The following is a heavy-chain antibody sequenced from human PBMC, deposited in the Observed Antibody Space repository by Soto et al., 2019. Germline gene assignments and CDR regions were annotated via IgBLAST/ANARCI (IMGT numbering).Heavy chain of an antibody. V-gene: IGHV4-59*02. CDR3: ARDGVGPFDY. J-gene: IGHJ4*02. CDR1: GGSGSTYY. CDR2: TSYSGNT. D-gene: IGHD3-3*01. Sequence: LETLSLTCTISGGSGSTYYWSWIRQPPGKELEWIGLTSYSGNTNYNPSLKSRVAMAVDTSKNQFSLTLSSVTAADTAVYYCARDGVGPFDYWGQGTLVTVSS.